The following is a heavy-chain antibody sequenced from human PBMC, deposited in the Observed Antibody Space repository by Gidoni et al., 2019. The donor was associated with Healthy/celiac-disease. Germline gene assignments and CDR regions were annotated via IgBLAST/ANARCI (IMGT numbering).Heavy chain of an antibody. Sequence: QVTLRESGPALVKPTQTLTLTCTFSGFSLSTSGMCVSWIRQPPGKALEWLALIDWDDDKYYSTSLKTRLTISKDTSKNQVVLTMTNMDPVDTATYYCARMPYYYDSSGYIDYWGQGTLVTVSS. D-gene: IGHD3-22*01. CDR2: IDWDDDK. V-gene: IGHV2-70*01. CDR3: ARMPYYYDSSGYIDY. CDR1: GFSLSTSGMC. J-gene: IGHJ4*02.